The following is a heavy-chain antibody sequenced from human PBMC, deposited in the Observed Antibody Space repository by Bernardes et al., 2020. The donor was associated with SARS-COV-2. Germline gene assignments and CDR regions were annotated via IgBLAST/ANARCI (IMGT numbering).Heavy chain of an antibody. J-gene: IGHJ6*02. V-gene: IGHV3-48*01. D-gene: IGHD1-26*01. CDR1: GFTYSSDS. Sequence: LKVWFASSGFTYSSDSMNWVRQAPGKGLEWVSYISSSSSTIYYADSVKGRFTISRDNSKNTLYLQMNSLRAEDTAVYYCVKALSGSYSGPYYGMDVWGQGTTVIVSS. CDR2: ISSSSSTI. CDR3: VKALSGSYSGPYYGMDV.